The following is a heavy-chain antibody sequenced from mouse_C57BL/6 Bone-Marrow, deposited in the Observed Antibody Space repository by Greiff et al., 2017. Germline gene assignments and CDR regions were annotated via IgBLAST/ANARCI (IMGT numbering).Heavy chain of an antibody. CDR3: ARGGDDYGYFDV. V-gene: IGHV1-82*01. Sequence: QVQLQQSGPELVKPGASVTISCKASGYAFSSSWMNWVKQRPGRGIEWIGRSYPGDGDTNYNAQFKGKATLTADKSSSTAYMQLSSLTSEDSAVYVCARGGDDYGYFDVWGTGTTVTVSS. D-gene: IGHD2-4*01. CDR1: GYAFSSSW. J-gene: IGHJ1*03. CDR2: SYPGDGDT.